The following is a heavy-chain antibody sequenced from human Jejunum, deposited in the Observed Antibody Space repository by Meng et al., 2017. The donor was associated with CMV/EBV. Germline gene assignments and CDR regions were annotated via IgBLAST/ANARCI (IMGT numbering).Heavy chain of an antibody. V-gene: IGHV3-30-3*01. CDR2: ISYDGSNK. CDR1: SCG. D-gene: IGHD3-10*01. CDR3: ARVGNYGSGSYTSTYYFNY. Sequence: SCGMTWVRQAPGKGLEWVAVISYDGSNKSYADSVKGRFTISRDNSKNTLYLQMNSLRAEDTAVYYCARVGNYGSGSYTSTYYFNYWGQGTLVTVSS. J-gene: IGHJ4*02.